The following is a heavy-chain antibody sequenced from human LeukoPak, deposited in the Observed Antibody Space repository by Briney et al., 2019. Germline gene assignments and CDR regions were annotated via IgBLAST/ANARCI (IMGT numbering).Heavy chain of an antibody. CDR3: ARDDYGGLKFDP. CDR1: GDSVSSKSAG. D-gene: IGHD4-23*01. Sequence: SQTLSLTCAISGDSVSSKSAGWNWIRQSPSGGLEWLGMTYFRSKWYNDYAISVKSRITINPDTSKNQFSLQLNSVTPEDTAVYYCARDDYGGLKFDPWGQGTLVTVSS. V-gene: IGHV6-1*01. CDR2: TYFRSKWYN. J-gene: IGHJ5*02.